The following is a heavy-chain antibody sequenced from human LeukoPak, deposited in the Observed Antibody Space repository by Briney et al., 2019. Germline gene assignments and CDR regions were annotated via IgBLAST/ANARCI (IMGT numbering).Heavy chain of an antibody. Sequence: GGSLRLSCAASGFTFSDYYMSWIRQAPGKGLEWVAVTSPDEGLKFYGDSVKGRFTISRDNSKNTMYLQMNNLREEDTAVYYCTRDPILGAPDYFDYWGQGTLVTVSS. D-gene: IGHD1-26*01. J-gene: IGHJ4*02. CDR2: TSPDEGLK. CDR1: GFTFSDYY. CDR3: TRDPILGAPDYFDY. V-gene: IGHV3-30*03.